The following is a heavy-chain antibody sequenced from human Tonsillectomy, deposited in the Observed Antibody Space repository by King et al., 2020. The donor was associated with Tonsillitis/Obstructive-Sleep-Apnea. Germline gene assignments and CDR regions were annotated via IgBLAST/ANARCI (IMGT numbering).Heavy chain of an antibody. D-gene: IGHD1-7*01. CDR3: ARAVDPGPTHRYYYGMDV. CDR2: ISAYNGNT. CDR1: GYTFTTYG. V-gene: IGHV1-18*01. J-gene: IGHJ6*02. Sequence: QLVQSGAEVKKPGASVKVSCKASGYTFTTYGITWVRQAPGQAPGQGLEWMGWISAYNGNTNYAQKLQGRVTMTTDTSTSTAYMELRSLRSDDTAVYYCARAVDPGPTHRYYYGMDVWGQGTTVTVSS.